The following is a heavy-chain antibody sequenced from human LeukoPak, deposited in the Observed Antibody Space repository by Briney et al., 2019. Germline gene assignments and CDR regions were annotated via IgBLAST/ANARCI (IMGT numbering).Heavy chain of an antibody. Sequence: GSLRLSCAASGFTFSSYSMNWVRQAPGKGLEWVSSISSSSSYIYYADSVKGRFTISRDNAKNSLYLQMNSLRAEDTAVYYCATTPQKTYYYDSSGSPDVYWGQGTLVTVSS. J-gene: IGHJ4*02. D-gene: IGHD3-22*01. CDR2: ISSSSSYI. CDR3: ATTPQKTYYYDSSGSPDVY. V-gene: IGHV3-21*01. CDR1: GFTFSSYS.